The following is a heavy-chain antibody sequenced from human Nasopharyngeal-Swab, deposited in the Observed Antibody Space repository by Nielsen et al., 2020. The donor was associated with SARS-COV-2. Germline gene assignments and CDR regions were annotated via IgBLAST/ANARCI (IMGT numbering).Heavy chain of an antibody. CDR2: IHSDPSNT. J-gene: IGHJ4*02. CDR1: GFTFSSYA. Sequence: GGSLRLSCAASGFTFSSYAMSWVRQAPGKGLEWVAVIHSDPSNTYYVDSVKGRFTISRDNSKKTLFLQMDSLRVEDTAVYYCAKVRSWRLDAFDSWCQGTLVTVSS. D-gene: IGHD6-13*01. V-gene: IGHV3-23*03. CDR3: AKVRSWRLDAFDS.